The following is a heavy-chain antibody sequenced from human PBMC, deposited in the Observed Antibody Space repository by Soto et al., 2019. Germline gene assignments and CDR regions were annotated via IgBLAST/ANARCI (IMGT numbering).Heavy chain of an antibody. CDR1: GGSISSSSYY. D-gene: IGHD3-10*01. Sequence: PSETLSLTCTVSGGSISSSSYYWGWIRQPPGKGLEWIGSIYYSGSTYYNPSLKSRVTISVDTSKNQFSLKLSSVTAADTAVYYCARKGITMVRGGMDVWAQGSTVTVSS. CDR3: ARKGITMVRGGMDV. J-gene: IGHJ6*02. CDR2: IYYSGST. V-gene: IGHV4-39*01.